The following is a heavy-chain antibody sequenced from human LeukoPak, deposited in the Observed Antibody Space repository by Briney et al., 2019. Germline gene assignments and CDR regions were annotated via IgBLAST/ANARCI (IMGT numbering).Heavy chain of an antibody. CDR3: ARLAWRSGY. CDR2: IYYSGST. J-gene: IGHJ4*02. CDR1: GGSISSSNYD. D-gene: IGHD3-3*01. Sequence: SETLSLTCSVSGGSISSSNYDWGWIRQPPGKGLEWIGSIYYSGSTYYNTSLESRVTISVDTSENQFSLKLNSVTATDTAVYYCARLAWRSGYWGQGTLVTVSS. V-gene: IGHV4-39*01.